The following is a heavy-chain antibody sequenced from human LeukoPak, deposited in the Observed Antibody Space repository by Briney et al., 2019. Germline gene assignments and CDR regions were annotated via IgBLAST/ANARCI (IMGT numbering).Heavy chain of an antibody. Sequence: ASVKVSCKASGYTFTSYDINWVRQATGQGLEWMGWMNPNSGNTGYAQKFQGRVTITRNTSISTAYMELSSQRSEDTAVYYCARPGRDGYNFDYWGQGTLVTVSS. D-gene: IGHD5-24*01. CDR1: GYTFTSYD. CDR2: MNPNSGNT. J-gene: IGHJ4*02. CDR3: ARPGRDGYNFDY. V-gene: IGHV1-8*03.